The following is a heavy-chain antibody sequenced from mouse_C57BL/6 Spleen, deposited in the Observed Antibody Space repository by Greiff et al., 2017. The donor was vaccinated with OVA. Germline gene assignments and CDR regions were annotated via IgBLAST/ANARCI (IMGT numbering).Heavy chain of an antibody. D-gene: IGHD2-4*01. CDR3: TRGLRQGYFDY. V-gene: IGHV1-15*01. CDR2: IDPETGGT. Sequence: QVQLKESGAELVRPGASVTLSCKASGYTFTDYEMHWVKQTPVHGLEWIGAIDPETGGTAYNQKFKGKAILTADKSSSTAYMELRSLTSEDSAVYYCTRGLRQGYFDYWGQGTTLTVSS. J-gene: IGHJ2*01. CDR1: GYTFTDYE.